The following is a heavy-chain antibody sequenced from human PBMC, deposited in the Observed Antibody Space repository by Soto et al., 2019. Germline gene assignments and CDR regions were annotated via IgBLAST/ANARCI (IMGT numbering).Heavy chain of an antibody. CDR1: GFHFSRHG. Sequence: QVQLVESGGGVVQPGRSLRLSCAASGFHFSRHGVHWVRQAPGRGLEWVAVIWSDGSKEYYADSVKGRFTISRDNSKNTVSLQMNSLRSDDTAVYSCARDQVWPGNGPNVWGQGTTVTVSS. J-gene: IGHJ6*02. CDR2: IWSDGSKE. CDR3: ARDQVWPGNGPNV. V-gene: IGHV3-33*01. D-gene: IGHD3-16*01.